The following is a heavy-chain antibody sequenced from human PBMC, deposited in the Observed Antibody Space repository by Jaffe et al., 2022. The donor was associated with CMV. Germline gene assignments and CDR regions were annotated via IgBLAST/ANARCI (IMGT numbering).Heavy chain of an antibody. CDR1: GGSFSGYY. Sequence: QVQLQQWGAGLLKPSETLSLTCAVYGGSFSGYYWSWIRQPPGKGLEWIGEINHSGSTNYNPSLKSRVTISVDTSKNQFSLKLSSVTAADTAVYYCARGIPRGGEELQQLGHLYAHVYYYGMDVWGQGTTVTVSS. J-gene: IGHJ6*02. D-gene: IGHD6-13*01. V-gene: IGHV4-34*01. CDR2: INHSGST. CDR3: ARGIPRGGEELQQLGHLYAHVYYYGMDV.